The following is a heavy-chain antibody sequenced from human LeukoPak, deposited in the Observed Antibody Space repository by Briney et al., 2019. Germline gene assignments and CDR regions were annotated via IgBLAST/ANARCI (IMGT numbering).Heavy chain of an antibody. CDR1: EFTFSSSW. CDR3: VTSVPTPYMDV. D-gene: IGHD3-10*01. Sequence: GGSLRLSCAGSEFTFSSSWMHWVRQAPGKGLVWVSGIKTDGSSTNYADSVKGRFTISRDNAKNTLYLQMNSLRAEDTAVYFWVTSVPTPYMDVWGKGTSVTVSS. V-gene: IGHV3-74*01. CDR2: IKTDGSST. J-gene: IGHJ6*03.